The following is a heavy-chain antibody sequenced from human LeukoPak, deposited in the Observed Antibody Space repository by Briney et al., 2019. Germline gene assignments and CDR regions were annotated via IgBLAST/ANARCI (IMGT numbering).Heavy chain of an antibody. CDR1: GGSFSGYY. CDR2: INHSGST. Sequence: SETLSLTCAVYGGSFSGYYWSWIRQPPGKGLEWIGEINHSGSTNYNPSLKSRVTISVDTSKNQFSLKLSSVTAADTAVYYCARRRQLWAYFDYWGQGTLVTVSS. J-gene: IGHJ4*02. D-gene: IGHD5-18*01. CDR3: ARRRQLWAYFDY. V-gene: IGHV4-34*01.